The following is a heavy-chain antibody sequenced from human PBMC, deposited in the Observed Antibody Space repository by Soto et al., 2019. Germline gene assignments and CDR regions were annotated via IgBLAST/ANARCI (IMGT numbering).Heavy chain of an antibody. J-gene: IGHJ6*02. CDR3: AKMQQSNGMDV. CDR2: ISGSGGST. D-gene: IGHD4-4*01. CDR1: EIIFNNKA. V-gene: IGHV3-23*01. Sequence: PGGSLRLSCTASEIIFNNKAMTWVRQRPGKGLEWVSTISGSGGSTYSADSVKGRFTISRDNSKNTLYLQMNSLRAEDAAVYYCAKMQQSNGMDVWGQGTTVTVSS.